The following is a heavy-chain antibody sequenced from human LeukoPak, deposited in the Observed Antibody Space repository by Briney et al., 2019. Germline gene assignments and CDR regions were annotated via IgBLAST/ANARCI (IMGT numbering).Heavy chain of an antibody. Sequence: SETLSLTCAVYGGSFSGYYWSWIRQPPGKGLEWIGEINHSGSTNYNPSLKSRVTISVDTSKNQFSLKLSSVTAADTAVYYCARVVIGTAEYYYYMDVWGKGTTVTVSS. CDR3: ARVVIGTAEYYYYMDV. V-gene: IGHV4-34*01. CDR1: GGSFSGYY. CDR2: INHSGST. J-gene: IGHJ6*03. D-gene: IGHD2-21*01.